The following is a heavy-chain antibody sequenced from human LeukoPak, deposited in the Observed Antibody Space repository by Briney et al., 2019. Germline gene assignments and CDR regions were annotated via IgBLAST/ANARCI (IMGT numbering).Heavy chain of an antibody. Sequence: GGSLRLSCAASGFTFSDYSMNWVRQAPGKGLEWISYIGIDSGNTNYADSVRGRFTISRDNSKSTLYLQMSSLRAEDTAMYYCARDRLTTVTTFHFDYWGQGTLVTVSS. D-gene: IGHD4-17*01. CDR2: IGIDSGNT. V-gene: IGHV3-48*01. CDR1: GFTFSDYS. J-gene: IGHJ4*02. CDR3: ARDRLTTVTTFHFDY.